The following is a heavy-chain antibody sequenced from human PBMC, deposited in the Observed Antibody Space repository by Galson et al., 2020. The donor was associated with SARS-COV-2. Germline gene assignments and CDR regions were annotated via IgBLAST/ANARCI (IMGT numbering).Heavy chain of an antibody. J-gene: IGHJ6*02. CDR3: AGGRISITIFGVVTSYYAMDV. V-gene: IGHV4-34*01. Sequence: SETLSLTCAVYGESFSGYYWSWIRQPPGKGLEWIGEINHSGSTNYNPSLKSRVTISVDTSKNQFSLKLSSVTAADTAVYYCAGGRISITIFGVVTSYYAMDVWGQGTTVTVSS. D-gene: IGHD3-3*01. CDR2: INHSGST. CDR1: GESFSGYY.